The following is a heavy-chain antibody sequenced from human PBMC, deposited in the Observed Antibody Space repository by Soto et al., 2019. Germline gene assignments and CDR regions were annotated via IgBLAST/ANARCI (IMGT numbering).Heavy chain of an antibody. CDR3: ASPIFGVVPSETNYYYGMDV. D-gene: IGHD3-3*01. V-gene: IGHV4-30-4*01. CDR2: IYYSGST. CDR1: GGSISSGDYY. Sequence: QVQLQESGPGLVKPSQTLSLTCTVSGGSISSGDYYWSWIRQPPGKGLEWIGYIYYSGSTYYNPSLKSRVTISVDTSKNQFSLKLSSVTAADTAVSYCASPIFGVVPSETNYYYGMDVWGQGTTVTVSS. J-gene: IGHJ6*02.